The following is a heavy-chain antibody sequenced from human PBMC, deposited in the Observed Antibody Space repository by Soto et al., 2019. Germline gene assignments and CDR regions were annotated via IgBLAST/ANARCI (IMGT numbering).Heavy chain of an antibody. D-gene: IGHD3-10*01. V-gene: IGHV1-3*04. CDR2: ITTDKGKT. Sequence: GASVKVSCKASGYTFTSYAMHWVRQAPGQRLEWMGWITTDKGKTTYAQKFQGRVTMTRNTSISTAYMELSSLRSEDTAVYYCARGPELLWFGEGFDPWGQGTLVTVSS. CDR1: GYTFTSYA. J-gene: IGHJ5*02. CDR3: ARGPELLWFGEGFDP.